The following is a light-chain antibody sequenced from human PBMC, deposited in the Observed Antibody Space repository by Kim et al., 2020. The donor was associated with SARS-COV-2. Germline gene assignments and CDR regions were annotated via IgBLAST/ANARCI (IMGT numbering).Light chain of an antibody. J-gene: IGLJ3*02. Sequence: SVALGQTARITCRGNNSGSKNVHWYQQKPGQAPVLVIYRDSNRPSGIPERFSGSNSGNTATLTISRAQAGDEADYYCQVWDSSTGVFGGGTQLTVL. CDR2: RDS. CDR3: QVWDSSTGV. V-gene: IGLV3-9*01. CDR1: NSGSKN.